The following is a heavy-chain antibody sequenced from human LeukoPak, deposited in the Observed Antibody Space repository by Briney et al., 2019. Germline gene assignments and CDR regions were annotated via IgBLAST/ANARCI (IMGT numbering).Heavy chain of an antibody. CDR2: ISSNGGST. J-gene: IGHJ4*02. CDR1: GFPFSSYA. CDR3: ARSVTTPYYFDY. D-gene: IGHD4-17*01. Sequence: GSLRLSCAASGFPFSSYAMHWVRQAPGKGLEYVSAISSNGGSTYYANSVKGRFTISRDNSKNTLYLQMGSLSAEDMAVYYCARSVTTPYYFDYWGQGTLVTVSS. V-gene: IGHV3-64*01.